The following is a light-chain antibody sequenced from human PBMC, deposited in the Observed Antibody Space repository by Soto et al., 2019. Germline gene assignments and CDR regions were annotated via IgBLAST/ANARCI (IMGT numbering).Light chain of an antibody. CDR1: QGISNY. CDR2: AAS. Sequence: DIQMTQSPSSLSASVRDRVTITCRASQGISNYLAWYQQKPGKVPKLLIYAASTWQSGVPSRFSGSGSGTDFTLTISSLQPEDVATYYCQKYDSAPWTFGQATKVDFK. CDR3: QKYDSAPWT. J-gene: IGKJ1*01. V-gene: IGKV1-27*01.